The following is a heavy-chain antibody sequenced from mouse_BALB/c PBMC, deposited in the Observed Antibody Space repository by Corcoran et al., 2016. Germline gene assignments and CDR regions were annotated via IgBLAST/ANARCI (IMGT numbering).Heavy chain of an antibody. V-gene: IGHV14-3*02. CDR1: GFNIKDTY. CDR2: IDPANGNT. Sequence: EVQLQQSGAELVKPGASVKLSCTASGFNIKDTYMHWVKQRPEQGLEWIGRIDPANGNTKYDPKFQGKATITADTSSNTAYLQLSSLTSEDTTVYYCARVSTMRMDYWGQGTSVTVSS. CDR3: ARVSTMRMDY. J-gene: IGHJ4*01. D-gene: IGHD2-4*01.